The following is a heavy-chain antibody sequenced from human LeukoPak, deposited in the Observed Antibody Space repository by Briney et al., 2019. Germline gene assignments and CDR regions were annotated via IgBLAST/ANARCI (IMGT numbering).Heavy chain of an antibody. CDR3: AKHRGMRLSLFLDGEPMSSIPNGDSFDV. CDR1: GFSLSTYG. Sequence: PGGSLRLSCVASGFSLSTYGMSWVRQAPGKGLEWVAGLSVSGGQTNYADSVKGRISVSREMSNNTLYLQVSSLRAGDTAVYYCAKHRGMRLSLFLDGEPMSSIPNGDSFDVWGQGTMVTVAS. V-gene: IGHV3-23*01. J-gene: IGHJ3*01. CDR2: LSVSGGQT. D-gene: IGHD1-14*01.